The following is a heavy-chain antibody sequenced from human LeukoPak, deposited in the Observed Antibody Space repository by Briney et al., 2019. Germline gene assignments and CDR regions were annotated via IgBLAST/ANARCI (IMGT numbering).Heavy chain of an antibody. CDR3: ARDGTWFGERNFDY. V-gene: IGHV1-18*01. J-gene: IGHJ4*02. CDR2: ISAYNGNT. Sequence: ASVKVSCKASGGTFSSYAISWVRQAPGQGLEWMGWISAYNGNTNYAQKLQGRVTMTTDTSTSTAYMELRSLRSDDTAVYYCARDGTWFGERNFDYWGQGTLVTVSS. D-gene: IGHD3-10*01. CDR1: GGTFSSYA.